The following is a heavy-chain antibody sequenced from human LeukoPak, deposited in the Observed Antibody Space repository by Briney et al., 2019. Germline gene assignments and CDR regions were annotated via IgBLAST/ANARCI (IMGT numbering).Heavy chain of an antibody. V-gene: IGHV4-59*08. J-gene: IGHJ3*02. CDR1: GGSISSYY. CDR2: ICYSGST. Sequence: PSETLSLTCTVSGGSISSYYWSWIRQPPGKGLEWIGYICYSGSTNYNPSLKSRVTISLDTSKNQFSLKLSSVTAADTAVYYCARLVSSSDAFDIWGQGTMVTVSS. D-gene: IGHD2-15*01. CDR3: ARLVSSSDAFDI.